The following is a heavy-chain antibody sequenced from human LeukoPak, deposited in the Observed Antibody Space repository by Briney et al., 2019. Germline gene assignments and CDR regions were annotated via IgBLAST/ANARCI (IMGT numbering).Heavy chain of an antibody. CDR3: ARSYSSSPYYYYYMDV. J-gene: IGHJ6*03. Sequence: PGGSLRLSCAASGFTFSSHSMNWVRQAPGKGLEWVSSIKSSSSYIYYADSVRGRFTISRDNAKNSLYLQMNSLRAEDTAVYYCARSYSSSPYYYYYMDVWGKGTTVTVSS. CDR2: IKSSSSYI. CDR1: GFTFSSHS. D-gene: IGHD6-6*01. V-gene: IGHV3-21*01.